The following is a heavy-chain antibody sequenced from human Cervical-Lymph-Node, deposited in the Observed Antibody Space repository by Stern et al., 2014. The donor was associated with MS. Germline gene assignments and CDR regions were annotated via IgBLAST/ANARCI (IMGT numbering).Heavy chain of an antibody. CDR1: GYTFSSFG. V-gene: IGHV1-18*01. CDR2: ISGYNGDT. J-gene: IGHJ6*02. CDR3: ARGPYCSSTSCYSNGYYFYGLDV. D-gene: IGHD2-2*02. Sequence: QVQLVQSGAEVRKPGASVKVSCRASGYTFSSFGISWVRRAPGQGLEWMGWISGYNGDTKYPQKFQGRVILTTDTSTSTAYMDLTSLRSDDTVMYYCARGPYCSSTSCYSNGYYFYGLDVWGQGTTVTVSS.